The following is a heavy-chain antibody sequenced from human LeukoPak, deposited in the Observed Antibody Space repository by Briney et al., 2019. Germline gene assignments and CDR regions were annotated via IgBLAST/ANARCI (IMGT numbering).Heavy chain of an antibody. J-gene: IGHJ4*02. CDR3: ARRKGYSSGWYYFDY. Sequence: PSETLSLTCTVSGGSISSYYWSWIRQPPGKGLEWIGYIYYSGSTNYNPSLKSRVTISVDTSKNQFSLKLSSVTAADTAVYYCARRKGYSSGWYYFDYWGQGTLVTVSS. D-gene: IGHD6-19*01. CDR2: IYYSGST. CDR1: GGSISSYY. V-gene: IGHV4-59*08.